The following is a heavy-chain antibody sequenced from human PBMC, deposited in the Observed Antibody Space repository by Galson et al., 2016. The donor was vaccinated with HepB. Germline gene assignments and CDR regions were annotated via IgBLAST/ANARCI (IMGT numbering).Heavy chain of an antibody. CDR3: ARAEGILLRPVSWFDP. CDR1: GFSFDYFW. D-gene: IGHD3-3*02. Sequence: SLRLSCAASGFSFDYFWMSWVRQAPGKGPEWVANIKQDGREKYYVDSVKGRFAISRDNAKNSVYLQMNNLTADDKAVYYCARAEGILLRPVSWFDPWGQGVLVTVSS. CDR2: IKQDGREK. J-gene: IGHJ5*02. V-gene: IGHV3-7*04.